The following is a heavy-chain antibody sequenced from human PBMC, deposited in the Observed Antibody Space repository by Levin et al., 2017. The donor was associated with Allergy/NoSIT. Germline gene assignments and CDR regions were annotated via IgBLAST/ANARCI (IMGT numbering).Heavy chain of an antibody. Sequence: SETLSLTCTVSGASVSGHTYYWSWVRQSPGKGLEWIGYIYSNQNTNYNASLKSRVTISVDTSKNQFSLKLSSVSAADTAVYYCARARPRWDTWGFYFDFWGQGTLVTVSS. CDR2: IYSNQNT. CDR3: ARARPRWDTWGFYFDF. D-gene: IGHD3-16*01. J-gene: IGHJ4*02. CDR1: GASVSGHTYY. V-gene: IGHV4-61*01.